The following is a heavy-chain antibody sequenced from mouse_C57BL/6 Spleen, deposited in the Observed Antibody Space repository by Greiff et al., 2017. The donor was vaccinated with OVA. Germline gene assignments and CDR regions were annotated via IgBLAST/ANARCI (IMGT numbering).Heavy chain of an antibody. Sequence: EVQLQQSGPELVKPGASVKISCKASGYTFTDYYMNWVKQSHGKSLEWIGDINPNNGGTSYNQKFKGKATLTVDKSSSPAYMELRSLTSEDSAVYYCASSSYYSNRYYAMDYWGQGTSVTVSS. CDR2: INPNNGGT. V-gene: IGHV1-26*01. CDR1: GYTFTDYY. CDR3: ASSSYYSNRYYAMDY. J-gene: IGHJ4*01. D-gene: IGHD2-5*01.